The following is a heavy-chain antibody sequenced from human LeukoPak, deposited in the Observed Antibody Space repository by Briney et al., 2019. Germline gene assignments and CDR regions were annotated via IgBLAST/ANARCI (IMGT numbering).Heavy chain of an antibody. CDR3: ARGYYDILTGYLGHDAFDI. Sequence: ASVKVSCKASGYTFTGYYMHWVRQATGQGLDWMGWITPNSGGTNYAPKFQGRVTMTRDTSISTAYMELSSLTSEDTAVYYCARGYYDILTGYLGHDAFDIWGQGTMVTVSS. CDR1: GYTFTGYY. D-gene: IGHD3-9*01. CDR2: ITPNSGGT. J-gene: IGHJ3*02. V-gene: IGHV1-2*02.